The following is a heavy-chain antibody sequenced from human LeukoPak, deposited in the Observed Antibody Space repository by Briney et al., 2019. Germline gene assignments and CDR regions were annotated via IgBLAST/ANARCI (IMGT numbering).Heavy chain of an antibody. Sequence: GGSLRLSCAASGFTFSSHWMKWVRQAPGRGLEGVANIKQDGSKKNHVDSVKGRFTISRDHAKNSLYLQMTSLRAEDTALYYCARDSDQIDGPNSDYWGQGTLATVSS. CDR1: GFTFSSHW. D-gene: IGHD2/OR15-2a*01. CDR2: IKQDGSKK. V-gene: IGHV3-7*01. CDR3: ARDSDQIDGPNSDY. J-gene: IGHJ4*02.